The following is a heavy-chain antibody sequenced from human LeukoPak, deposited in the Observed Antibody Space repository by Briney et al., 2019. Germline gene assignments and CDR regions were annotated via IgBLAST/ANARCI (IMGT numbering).Heavy chain of an antibody. D-gene: IGHD3-22*01. J-gene: IGHJ4*02. CDR1: GYTFTSYG. Sequence: ASVKVSCKASGYTFTSYGISWVRQAPGQGLELMGWISAYNGNTNYAQKLQGRVTMTTDTSTSTAYMELRSLRSDDTAVYYCARVPLPMIVVVIHTYFDYRGQGTLVTVSS. CDR3: ARVPLPMIVVVIHTYFDY. V-gene: IGHV1-18*01. CDR2: ISAYNGNT.